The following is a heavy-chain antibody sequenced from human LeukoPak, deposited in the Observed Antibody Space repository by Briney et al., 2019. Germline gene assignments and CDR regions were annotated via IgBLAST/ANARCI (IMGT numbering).Heavy chain of an antibody. D-gene: IGHD6-25*01. J-gene: IGHJ3*01. CDR2: ISSGSSVI. Sequence: PGGFLRLSCTASGFSFSVNSMNWVRRAPGGGLEWISYISSGSSVIYYADSVKGRFTVSRDNAKNSLYLQMNSLRAEDTAVYYCARDGGGPDAFDLWGQGTMVTVSS. V-gene: IGHV3-48*04. CDR1: GFSFSVNS. CDR3: ARDGGGPDAFDL.